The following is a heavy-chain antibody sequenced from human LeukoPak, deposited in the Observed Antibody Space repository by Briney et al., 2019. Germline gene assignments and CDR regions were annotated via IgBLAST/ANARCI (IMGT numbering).Heavy chain of an antibody. CDR3: ARVRQKTYYDILTGPPNYYYMDV. J-gene: IGHJ6*03. CDR1: GGTFSSYA. CDR2: IIPIFGTA. D-gene: IGHD3-9*01. V-gene: IGHV1-69*05. Sequence: SVKVSCKASGGTFSSYAISWVRQAPGQGLEWMGGIIPIFGTANYAQKFQGRVTITTDESTSTAYMELSSLRSEDTAVYYCARVRQKTYYDILTGPPNYYYMDVWGKGTTVTVSS.